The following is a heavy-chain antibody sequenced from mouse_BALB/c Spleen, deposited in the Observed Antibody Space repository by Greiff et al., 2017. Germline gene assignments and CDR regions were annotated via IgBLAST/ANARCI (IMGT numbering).Heavy chain of an antibody. CDR3: TRGGAMDD. CDR1: GYTFTSYW. Sequence: QVQLQQPGAELVRPGASVKLSCKASGYTFTSYWINWVKQRPGQGLEWIGNIYPSDSYTNYNQKFKDKATLTVDKSSSTAYMQLSSPTSEDSAVYYCTRGGAMDDWGQGTSVTVSS. V-gene: IGHV1-69*02. CDR2: IYPSDSYT. J-gene: IGHJ4*01.